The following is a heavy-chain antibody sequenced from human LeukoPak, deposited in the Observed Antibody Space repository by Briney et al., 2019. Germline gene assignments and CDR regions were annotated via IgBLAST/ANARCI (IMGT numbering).Heavy chain of an antibody. CDR1: GYTFTSYD. CDR3: ARGGDYGDFPSY. D-gene: IGHD4-17*01. J-gene: IGHJ4*02. Sequence: ASVKVSCRASGYTFTSYDINWVRQATGQGLEWMGWMNPNSGNTGYAQKFQGRVTMTRNTSISTAYMELSSLRSEDTAVYYCARGGDYGDFPSYWGQGTLVTVSS. CDR2: MNPNSGNT. V-gene: IGHV1-8*01.